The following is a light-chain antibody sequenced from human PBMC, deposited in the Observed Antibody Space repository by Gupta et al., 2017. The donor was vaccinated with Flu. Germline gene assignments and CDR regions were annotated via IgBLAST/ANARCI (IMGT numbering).Light chain of an antibody. Sequence: IVMTQSPDSLAVSLGERATINCKSSQSVLYSPNNKNYLAWYQQKPGQPPKLRIYWASTRESGVPERFSGSGSGTDFTLTISSLQAEDVAVYYCQKYYSTPRTFGQGTKVEIK. CDR2: WAS. V-gene: IGKV4-1*01. CDR1: QSVLYSPNNKNY. CDR3: QKYYSTPRT. J-gene: IGKJ1*01.